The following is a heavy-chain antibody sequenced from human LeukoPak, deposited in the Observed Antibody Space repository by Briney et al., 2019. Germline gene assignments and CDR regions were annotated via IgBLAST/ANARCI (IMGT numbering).Heavy chain of an antibody. CDR2: IYYSGST. J-gene: IGHJ4*02. V-gene: IGHV4-30-4*01. CDR1: GGSISSGDYY. Sequence: PSETLSLTCTVSGGSISSGDYYWSWIRQPPGKGLEWIGYIYYSGSTYHNPSLKSRVTISVDTSKNQFSLKLSSVTAADTAVYYCARHSTDYYDSSLFDYWGQGTLVTVSS. CDR3: ARHSTDYYDSSLFDY. D-gene: IGHD3-22*01.